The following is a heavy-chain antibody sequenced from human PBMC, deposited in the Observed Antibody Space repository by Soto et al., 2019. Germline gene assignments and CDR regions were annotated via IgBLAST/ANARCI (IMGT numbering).Heavy chain of an antibody. CDR3: ARSWGYYFDY. V-gene: IGHV4-59*01. Sequence: QVQLQESGPGLVKPSETLSLTCTVSGGSISSYYWSWIRQPPGKGLEWIGYIYYSGSTNYNPSLKSRVTISVDTSKNQFSLKLSSVSAADTAVYYCARSWGYYFDYWGQGTLVTVSS. CDR2: IYYSGST. CDR1: GGSISSYY. J-gene: IGHJ4*02. D-gene: IGHD3-16*01.